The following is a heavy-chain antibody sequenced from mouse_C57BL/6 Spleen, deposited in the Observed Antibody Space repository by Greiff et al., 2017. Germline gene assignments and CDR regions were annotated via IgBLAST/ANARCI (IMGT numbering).Heavy chain of an antibody. Sequence: VQLQQPGAELVKPGASVKLSCKASGYTFTSYWMQWVKQRPGQGLEWIGEIDPSDSYTNYNQKFKGKATLTVDTSSSTAYMQLSSLTSEDSAVYYCAREGSHYWGQGTTLTVSS. J-gene: IGHJ2*01. V-gene: IGHV1-50*01. CDR3: AREGSHY. CDR1: GYTFTSYW. CDR2: IDPSDSYT.